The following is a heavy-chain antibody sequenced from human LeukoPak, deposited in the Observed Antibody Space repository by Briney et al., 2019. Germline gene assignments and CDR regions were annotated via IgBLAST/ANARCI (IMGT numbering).Heavy chain of an antibody. CDR1: GGSVSSVSYY. J-gene: IGHJ4*02. CDR2: IYYSGST. CDR3: ARGGNRYPTRALRWFFDY. Sequence: SDTLSLTCTISGGSVSSVSYYWSWIRQPPGKGLEWIGYIYYSGSTNYNPSLKSRVTISVDTSKNQFSLKLSSVTAADTAVYYCARGGNRYPTRALRWFFDYWGQGTLVTVSS. D-gene: IGHD4-23*01. V-gene: IGHV4-61*01.